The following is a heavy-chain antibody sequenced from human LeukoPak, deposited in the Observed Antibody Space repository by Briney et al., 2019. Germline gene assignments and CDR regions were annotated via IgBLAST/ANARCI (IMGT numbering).Heavy chain of an antibody. Sequence: GGSLRLSSAASGFTISDHYMDWVRQAPGKGLDWVGRSRNKADSYTTYYAASVKGRFTMSRDDSKNSLYLQMNSLKAEDTAVYYCTRHFFSDWGQGTLVTVSS. CDR2: SRNKADSYTT. J-gene: IGHJ4*02. CDR1: GFTISDHY. D-gene: IGHD1-26*01. CDR3: TRHFFSD. V-gene: IGHV3-72*01.